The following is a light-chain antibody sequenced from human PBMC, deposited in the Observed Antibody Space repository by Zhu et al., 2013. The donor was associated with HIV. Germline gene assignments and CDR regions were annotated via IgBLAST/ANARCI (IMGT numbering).Light chain of an antibody. J-gene: IGKJ1*01. Sequence: DIQMTQSPSTLSASVGDRVTITCRASQSISSWLAWYQQKPGKAPKLLIYKASSLESGVPSSFSGSGSGTEFTLTISSLQPEDIATYYCQQYDNLPWTFGQGTKVEIK. CDR3: QQYDNLPWT. V-gene: IGKV1-5*03. CDR2: KAS. CDR1: QSISSW.